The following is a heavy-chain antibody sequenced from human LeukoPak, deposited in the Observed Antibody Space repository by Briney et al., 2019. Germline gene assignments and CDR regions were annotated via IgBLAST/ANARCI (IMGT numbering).Heavy chain of an antibody. Sequence: PGGSLRLSCTAPGFTFNKYAMTWVRQAPGKGLEWVSAITGSGDDTYHADSVKGRFTISRDNSKNTLYLQMNSLRAEDTAVYYCAKGSRSSRPYYFDFWGQEILVTVSS. CDR1: GFTFNKYA. V-gene: IGHV3-23*01. CDR2: ITGSGDDT. CDR3: AKGSRSSRPYYFDF. D-gene: IGHD3-10*01. J-gene: IGHJ4*02.